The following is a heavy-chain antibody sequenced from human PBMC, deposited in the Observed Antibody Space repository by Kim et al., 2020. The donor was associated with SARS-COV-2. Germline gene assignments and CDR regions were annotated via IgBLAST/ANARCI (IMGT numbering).Heavy chain of an antibody. V-gene: IGHV3-30*18. Sequence: GGSLRLSCAASGFTFSSYGMHWVRQAPGKGLEWVAVISYDGSNKYYADSVKGRFTISIDNSKNTLYLQMNSLRAEDTAVYYCAKDPWGRGYYGMDVWGQGTTVTVSS. J-gene: IGHJ6*02. D-gene: IGHD3-16*01. CDR1: GFTFSSYG. CDR3: AKDPWGRGYYGMDV. CDR2: ISYDGSNK.